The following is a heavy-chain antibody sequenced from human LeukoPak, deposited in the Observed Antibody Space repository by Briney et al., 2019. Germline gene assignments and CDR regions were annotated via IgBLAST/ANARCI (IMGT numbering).Heavy chain of an antibody. V-gene: IGHV1-58*02. D-gene: IGHD1-14*01. CDR3: AAAFFNPHWYFDL. CDR2: IVVGSGNT. CDR1: GFTFTSSA. J-gene: IGHJ2*01. Sequence: ASVKVSCKASGFTFTSSAMQWVRQARGQRLEWIGWIVVGSGNTNYAQKFQERVTITRDMSTSTAYMELSSLRSEDTAVYYCAAAFFNPHWYFDLWGRGTLVTVSS.